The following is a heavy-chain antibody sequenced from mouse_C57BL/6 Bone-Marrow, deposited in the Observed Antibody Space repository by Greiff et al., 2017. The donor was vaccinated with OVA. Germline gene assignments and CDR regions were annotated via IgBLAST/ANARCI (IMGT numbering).Heavy chain of an antibody. Sequence: EVQVVESGGGLVKPGGSLKLSCAASGFTFRDYGMNWVRQAPEKGLEWVAYISSGSRTIYYADTVKGRFTISRDNAKNNLFLQMTSLRSGDTAMYYCAPGAYWGQGTLVTVSA. CDR2: ISSGSRTI. J-gene: IGHJ3*01. CDR3: APGAY. CDR1: GFTFRDYG. V-gene: IGHV5-17*01.